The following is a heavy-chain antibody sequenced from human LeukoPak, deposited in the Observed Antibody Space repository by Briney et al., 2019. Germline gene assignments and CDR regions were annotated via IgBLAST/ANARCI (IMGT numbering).Heavy chain of an antibody. CDR3: ARQYHYYDSSGYSHRY. D-gene: IGHD3-22*01. J-gene: IGHJ4*02. V-gene: IGHV5-10-1*01. Sequence: GESLKISCKGSGYSFTSYWIGWVRQMPGKGLEWMGRIDPSDSYTNYSPSFQGHVTISADKSISTAYLQWSSLKASDTAMYYCARQYHYYDSSGYSHRYWGQGTLVTVSS. CDR2: IDPSDSYT. CDR1: GYSFTSYW.